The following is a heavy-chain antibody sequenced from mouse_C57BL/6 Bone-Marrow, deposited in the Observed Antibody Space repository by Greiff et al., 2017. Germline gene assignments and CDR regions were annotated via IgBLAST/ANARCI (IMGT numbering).Heavy chain of an antibody. CDR3: ARPYDSNYWYFDV. V-gene: IGHV1-55*01. D-gene: IGHD2-5*01. J-gene: IGHJ1*03. CDR1: GYTFTSYW. Sequence: QVQLQQSGAELVQPGASVKMSCKASGYTFTSYWITWVKQRPGQGLEWIGDLYPCRGSTHYNEKFKSKATLTVDTSSSTSYMQLSNLTSEDSAVYYCARPYDSNYWYFDVWGTGTTVTVSS. CDR2: LYPCRGST.